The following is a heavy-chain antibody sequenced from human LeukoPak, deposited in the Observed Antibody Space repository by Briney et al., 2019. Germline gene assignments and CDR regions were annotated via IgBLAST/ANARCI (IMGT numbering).Heavy chain of an antibody. CDR2: ITDSGGDT. Sequence: GGSLRLSCGASGFTFSDYAMGWVRQAPGEGLDWISAITDSGGDTYYADSVKGRFTISRDNSKNTLYLQMNSLRAEDTAVYYCARSPWLQRHFDYWGQGTLVTVSS. J-gene: IGHJ4*02. D-gene: IGHD5-24*01. CDR3: ARSPWLQRHFDY. V-gene: IGHV3-23*01. CDR1: GFTFSDYA.